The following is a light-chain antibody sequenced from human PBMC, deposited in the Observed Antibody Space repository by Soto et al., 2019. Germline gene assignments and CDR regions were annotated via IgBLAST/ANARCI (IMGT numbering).Light chain of an antibody. J-gene: IGKJ1*01. CDR3: QQRTNSPPWT. Sequence: EIVLTQSPGTLSLSPGETATLSCRASETVDTSSLGWYQQKPGRAPSLLIYSASRRATGIPDRFDASGSATDFTLTISRLEPEDFATYYCQQRTNSPPWTFGQGTRVELK. CDR2: SAS. V-gene: IGKV3D-20*02. CDR1: ETVDTSS.